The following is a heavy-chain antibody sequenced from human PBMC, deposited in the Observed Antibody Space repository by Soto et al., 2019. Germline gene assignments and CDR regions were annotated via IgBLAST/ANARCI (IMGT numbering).Heavy chain of an antibody. Sequence: QVQMQESGPGLVKPSETLSLTCTVSGDSIRSYYWSWIRQPPGKGLEWIGYMYYSGHTKYNPSLKSRVTISVDTSKNQFSLKLSSVTAADTAVYHCARSGGSGWTFDYWGQGTLVTVTS. CDR2: MYYSGHT. D-gene: IGHD1-26*01. J-gene: IGHJ4*02. CDR3: ARSGGSGWTFDY. V-gene: IGHV4-59*01. CDR1: GDSIRSYY.